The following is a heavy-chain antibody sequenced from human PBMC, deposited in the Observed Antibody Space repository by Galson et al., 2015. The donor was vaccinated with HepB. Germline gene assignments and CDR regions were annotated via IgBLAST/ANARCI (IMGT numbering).Heavy chain of an antibody. Sequence: SVKVSCKASRSVFSRYDFHWVRQAPGQRLEWMGWINGGNGNIKYSQKFQGRVTITRDTSAGIVYMELSSLRSEDTAVYYCAGHVDYGGNSDLWFDPWGQGTLVTVSS. V-gene: IGHV1-3*01. J-gene: IGHJ5*02. CDR3: AGHVDYGGNSDLWFDP. CDR1: RSVFSRYD. CDR2: INGGNGNI. D-gene: IGHD4-23*01.